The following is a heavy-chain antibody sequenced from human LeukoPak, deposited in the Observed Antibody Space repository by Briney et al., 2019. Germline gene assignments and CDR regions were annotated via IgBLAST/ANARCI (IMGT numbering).Heavy chain of an antibody. CDR2: ISYDGSNK. Sequence: GGSLRLSCAASGFTFSSYAMHWVRQAPGKGLEWVAVISYDGSNKYYADSVRGRFTISRDNSKNTLYLQMNSLRAEDTAIYYCAKLGTFYYGSGTYSHFDYWGQGTLVTVSS. V-gene: IGHV3-30-3*02. D-gene: IGHD3-10*01. J-gene: IGHJ4*02. CDR3: AKLGTFYYGSGTYSHFDY. CDR1: GFTFSSYA.